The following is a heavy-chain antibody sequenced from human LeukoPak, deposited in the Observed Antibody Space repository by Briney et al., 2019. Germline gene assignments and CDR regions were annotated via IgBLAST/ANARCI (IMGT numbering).Heavy chain of an antibody. CDR1: GYTFTGYA. J-gene: IGHJ3*01. CDR3: ASYDCSGGSCYSWASGAFDV. CDR2: INAGNGDT. D-gene: IGHD2-15*01. Sequence: SSVTVSCKASGYTFTGYAMHWVRQAPGQRLGWMGWINAGNGDTKYSQEFQGRGTITRDTSASTAYMELSSLRSEDTAVYYSASYDCSGGSCYSWASGAFDVCGQGTMVT. V-gene: IGHV1-3*03.